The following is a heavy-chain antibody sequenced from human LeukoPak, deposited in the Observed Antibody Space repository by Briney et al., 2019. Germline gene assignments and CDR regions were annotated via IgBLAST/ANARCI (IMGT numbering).Heavy chain of an antibody. Sequence: SETLSLTCAVYGGSFSGYYWSWIRQPPGKGLEWIGEINHSGSTNYNPSLKSRVTISVDTSKNQFSLKLSSVTAADTAVYYCARDHGDYEDYWGQGTLVTVSS. V-gene: IGHV4-34*01. D-gene: IGHD4-17*01. CDR2: INHSGST. CDR1: GGSFSGYY. CDR3: ARDHGDYEDY. J-gene: IGHJ4*02.